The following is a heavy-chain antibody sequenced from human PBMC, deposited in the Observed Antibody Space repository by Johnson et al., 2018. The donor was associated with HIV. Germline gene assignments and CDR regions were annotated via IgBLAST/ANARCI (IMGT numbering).Heavy chain of an antibody. J-gene: IGHJ3*02. D-gene: IGHD3-3*01. V-gene: IGHV3-7*05. Sequence: VQLVESGGGLVQPGGSLRLSCAASGFTFSSYWMSWVRQAPGKGLEWVANIKQDGSEKYYVDSVKGRFTISRDNATNSLYLQMNSLRAEDTAVYYCARDRNHYDFWSGYYYDAFDIWGQGTMVTVSS. CDR3: ARDRNHYDFWSGYYYDAFDI. CDR2: IKQDGSEK. CDR1: GFTFSSYW.